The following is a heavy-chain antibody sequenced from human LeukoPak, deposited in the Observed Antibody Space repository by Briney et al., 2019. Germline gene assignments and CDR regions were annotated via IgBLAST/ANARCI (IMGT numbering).Heavy chain of an antibody. J-gene: IGHJ4*02. CDR3: ARAYSGSYLVYFDY. Sequence: GGSLRLSCAASGFTVSSNYMSWVRQAPGKGLEWVSVIYSGGSTYYADSVKGRFTTSRDNSKNTLYLQMNSLRAEDTAVYYCARAYSGSYLVYFDYWGQGTLVTVSS. D-gene: IGHD1-26*01. V-gene: IGHV3-53*01. CDR2: IYSGGST. CDR1: GFTVSSNY.